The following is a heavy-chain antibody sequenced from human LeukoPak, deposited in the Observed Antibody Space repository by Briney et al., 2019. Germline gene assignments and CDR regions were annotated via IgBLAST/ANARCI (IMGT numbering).Heavy chain of an antibody. CDR2: MNHRGDS. V-gene: IGHV4-34*01. Sequence: SETLSLTCAVNGGSFSGYYWSWIRQTPGQGLQWIGEMNHRGDSNYNPSLKGRVTISLGTTDNQFSLKVSSVTAADTAVYYCARVFDSGSQAYFYYMDVWGKGTTVTISS. D-gene: IGHD3-10*01. J-gene: IGHJ6*03. CDR1: GGSFSGYY. CDR3: ARVFDSGSQAYFYYMDV.